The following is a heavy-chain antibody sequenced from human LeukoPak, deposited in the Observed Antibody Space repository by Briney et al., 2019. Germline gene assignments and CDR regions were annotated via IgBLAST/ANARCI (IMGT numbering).Heavy chain of an antibody. Sequence: GGSLRLSCAASGFTFSNAWMSWVRQAPGKGLEWVGRIKSKTEGGTTDYAAPVKGRFTISRDDSKNTLYLQMNSLKTEDTAVYYCTTDLVVRGVIISDYYYGMDVWGPGTTITVSS. D-gene: IGHD3-10*01. CDR2: IKSKTEGGTT. V-gene: IGHV3-15*01. CDR3: TTDLVVRGVIISDYYYGMDV. J-gene: IGHJ6*02. CDR1: GFTFSNAW.